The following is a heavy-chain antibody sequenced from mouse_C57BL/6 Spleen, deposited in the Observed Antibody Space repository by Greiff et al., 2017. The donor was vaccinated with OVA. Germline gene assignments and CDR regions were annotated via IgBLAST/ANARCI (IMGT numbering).Heavy chain of an antibody. CDR1: GFTFSDYG. Sequence: EVNLVESGGGLVKPGGSLKLSCAASGFTFSDYGMHWVRQAPEKGLEWVAYISSGSSTIYYADTVKGRFTISRDNAKNTLFLQMSSLRSEDTAMYYCARGYYGSSYNYAMDYWGQGTSVTVSS. J-gene: IGHJ4*01. D-gene: IGHD1-1*01. CDR3: ARGYYGSSYNYAMDY. CDR2: ISSGSSTI. V-gene: IGHV5-17*01.